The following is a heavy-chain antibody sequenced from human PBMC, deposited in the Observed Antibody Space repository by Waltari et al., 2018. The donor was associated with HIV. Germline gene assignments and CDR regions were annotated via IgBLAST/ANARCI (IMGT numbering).Heavy chain of an antibody. CDR1: GFTIGDYA. CDR2: IRSKVSGGTT. CDR3: SRDNPQWDY. V-gene: IGHV3-49*03. D-gene: IGHD2-8*01. Sequence: EVQLVESGGGLVQPGRSLRLSCTTSGFTIGDYAMGWFRQAPGKGLELIGFIRSKVSGGTTEYAASVKGRFTISRDDSNSIVFLQMDSLKTEYTAMYYCSRDNPQWDYWGQGTLVTVSS. J-gene: IGHJ4*02.